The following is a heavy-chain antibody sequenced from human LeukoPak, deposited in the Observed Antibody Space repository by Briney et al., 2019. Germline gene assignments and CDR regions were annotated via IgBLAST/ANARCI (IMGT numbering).Heavy chain of an antibody. CDR1: GFTFSSYD. J-gene: IGHJ4*02. D-gene: IGHD6-13*01. Sequence: GGSLRLSCAASGFTFSSYDMNWVRQAPWKGLEWVSDVSGSGVSTYYADSVKGRFTVSRDNSRGTLYLQMNSLRVEDTAIYYCAKSSLGSGWYRRGFDYWGQGILVTVSS. V-gene: IGHV3-23*01. CDR2: VSGSGVST. CDR3: AKSSLGSGWYRRGFDY.